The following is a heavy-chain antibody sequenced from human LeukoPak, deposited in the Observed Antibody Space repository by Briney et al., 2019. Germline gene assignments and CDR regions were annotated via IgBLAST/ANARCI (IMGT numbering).Heavy chain of an antibody. J-gene: IGHJ6*03. CDR3: ARVKHCGGDCYANYYYYYMDV. Sequence: GGSLRLSCAASGFTFSDYYMSWIRQAPGKGLEWVSYISSSGSTIYYADSVKGRFTISRDNAKNSLYLQMNSLRAEDTAVYYCARVKHCGGDCYANYYYYYMDVWGKGTTVTVSS. V-gene: IGHV3-11*04. D-gene: IGHD2-21*02. CDR2: ISSSGSTI. CDR1: GFTFSDYY.